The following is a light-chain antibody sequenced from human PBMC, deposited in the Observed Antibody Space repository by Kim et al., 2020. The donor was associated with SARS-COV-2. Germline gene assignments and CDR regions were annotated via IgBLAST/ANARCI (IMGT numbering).Light chain of an antibody. Sequence: SPGDRAPLSCRASQSIISYLAWYQQKPGQAPRLLIYDASQRATDTPARFTGSGSGTDFTLTISKLEPEDFAVYYCQQRNNWPPVTFGQGTRLEIK. CDR2: DAS. CDR3: QQRNNWPPVT. CDR1: QSIISY. J-gene: IGKJ5*01. V-gene: IGKV3-11*01.